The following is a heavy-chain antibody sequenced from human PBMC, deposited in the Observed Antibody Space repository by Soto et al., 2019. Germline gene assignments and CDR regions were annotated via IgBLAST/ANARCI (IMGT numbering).Heavy chain of an antibody. CDR2: ISYDGSNK. Sequence: QVQLVESGGGVVQPGRSLRLSCAASGFTFSSYGMYWVRQAPGKGLEWVAVISYDGSNKYYADSVKGRFTISRDNSKSTLYLQMNSLRAEDTAVYYCAKALIAAAGTGSHFDYWGQGTLVTVSS. J-gene: IGHJ4*02. CDR3: AKALIAAAGTGSHFDY. D-gene: IGHD6-13*01. V-gene: IGHV3-30*18. CDR1: GFTFSSYG.